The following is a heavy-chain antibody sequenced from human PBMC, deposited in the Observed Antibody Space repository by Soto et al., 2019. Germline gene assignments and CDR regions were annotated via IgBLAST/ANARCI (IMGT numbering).Heavy chain of an antibody. CDR1: GGTFSSYT. Sequence: QVQLVQSGAEVKKPGSSVKVSCKASGGTFSSYTISWVRQAPGQGLEWMGRIIPMLGIANYAQKLQGRVTITADKSTSTAYMELSSLRSEDTAVYYCARDISPSFIEYQPDGSSWYEEGYWGQGTLVTVSS. J-gene: IGHJ4*02. CDR2: IIPMLGIA. CDR3: ARDISPSFIEYQPDGSSWYEEGY. D-gene: IGHD6-13*01. V-gene: IGHV1-69*08.